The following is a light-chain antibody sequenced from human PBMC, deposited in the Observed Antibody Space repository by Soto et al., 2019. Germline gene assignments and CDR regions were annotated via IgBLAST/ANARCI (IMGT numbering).Light chain of an antibody. CDR3: QQYGSSPYT. Sequence: EIVLTRSPGTLSLSPGERATLSCTASQSVTINYLAWYQQKPGQAPRLLMYGASNRATGIPDRFSGSGSGTDFTLSISRLEPADFAVYYCQQYGSSPYTFGQGTKLEIK. V-gene: IGKV3-20*01. CDR2: GAS. CDR1: QSVTINY. J-gene: IGKJ2*01.